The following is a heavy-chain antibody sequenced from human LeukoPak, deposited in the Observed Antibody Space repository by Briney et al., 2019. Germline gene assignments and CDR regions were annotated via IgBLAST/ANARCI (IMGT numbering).Heavy chain of an antibody. J-gene: IGHJ4*02. D-gene: IGHD5-12*01. CDR1: GGSINTYY. V-gene: IGHV4-59*01. CDR2: IYHSGST. Sequence: SETLSLTCTLSGGSINTYYWSWIRQPPGKGLEWVGYIYHSGSTNYNPSLKSRVTISVDTSKNQFSLKLSSVTAADTAVYCCARGGGYASPIGYWGQGALVTVSS. CDR3: ARGGGYASPIGY.